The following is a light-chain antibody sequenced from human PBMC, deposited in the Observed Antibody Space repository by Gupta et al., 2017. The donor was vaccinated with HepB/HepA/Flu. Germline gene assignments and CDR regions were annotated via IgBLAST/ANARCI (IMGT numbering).Light chain of an antibody. Sequence: EIVLTQSPATLSLSPRGRATLSCRASQSVSSYLAWYQQKPGQAPRLLIYDASSRATGIPARFSGSGSGTDFTLTISSLEPEDFAVYYCQQRSNWPPITFGQGTRLEIK. V-gene: IGKV3-11*01. J-gene: IGKJ5*01. CDR3: QQRSNWPPIT. CDR1: QSVSSY. CDR2: DAS.